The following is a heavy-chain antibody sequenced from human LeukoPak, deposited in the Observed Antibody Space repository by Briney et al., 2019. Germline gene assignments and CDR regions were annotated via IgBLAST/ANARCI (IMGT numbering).Heavy chain of an antibody. CDR2: INPSGGST. CDR3: ARALGYCSGGSCYPGYYYGMDV. J-gene: IGHJ6*01. V-gene: IGHV1-46*01. CDR1: GYTFTSYY. Sequence: ASVTVSCTASGYTFTSYYIHWVRQAPGQGLEWMGIINPSGGSTSYAQKFQGRVTMTTDTSTSTVYMELSSLRSEDTAVYYCARALGYCSGGSCYPGYYYGMDVWGQGTTVTVSS. D-gene: IGHD2-15*01.